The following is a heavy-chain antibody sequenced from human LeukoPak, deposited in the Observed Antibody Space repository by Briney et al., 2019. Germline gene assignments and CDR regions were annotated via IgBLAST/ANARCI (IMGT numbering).Heavy chain of an antibody. J-gene: IGHJ4*02. D-gene: IGHD6-19*01. Sequence: GGSLRLSCAASGFTFSSYWMHWVRQAPGKGLVWVSRINSDGSSTSYADSVKGRFTISRDNAKNTLYLQMNSLRAEDTAVYYCAGSSSGLYYFDYWGQGTLVTVSS. V-gene: IGHV3-74*01. CDR1: GFTFSSYW. CDR3: AGSSSGLYYFDY. CDR2: INSDGSST.